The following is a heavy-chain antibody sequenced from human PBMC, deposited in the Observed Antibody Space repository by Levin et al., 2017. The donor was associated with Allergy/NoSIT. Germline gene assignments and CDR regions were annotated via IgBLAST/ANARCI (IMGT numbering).Heavy chain of an antibody. CDR1: GFTFSNAW. V-gene: IGHV3-15*01. CDR3: TTVGYSYGYWFDP. Sequence: GESLKISCAASGFTFSNAWMSWVRQAPGKGLEWVGRIKSKTDGGTTDYAAPVKGRFTISRDDSKNTLYLQMNSLKTEDTAVYYCTTVGYSYGYWFDPWGQGTLVTVSS. J-gene: IGHJ5*02. D-gene: IGHD5-18*01. CDR2: IKSKTDGGTT.